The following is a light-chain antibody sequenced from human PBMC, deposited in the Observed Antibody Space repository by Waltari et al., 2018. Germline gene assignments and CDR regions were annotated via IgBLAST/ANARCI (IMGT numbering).Light chain of an antibody. Sequence: QLVLTQSPSASASLGASVKLTCTLSSGHSSNVIAWLQQQPKKVPRYLMKVNSDGSHNKGDEIPARFSGSSSGAERYLTISSLQSEDEADYYCQTGGHGTWVFGGGTKLTVL. V-gene: IGLV4-69*01. CDR2: VNSDGSH. CDR1: SGHSSNV. CDR3: QTGGHGTWV. J-gene: IGLJ3*02.